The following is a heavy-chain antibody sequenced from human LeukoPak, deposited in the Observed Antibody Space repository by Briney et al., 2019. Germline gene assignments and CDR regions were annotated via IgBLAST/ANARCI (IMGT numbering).Heavy chain of an antibody. CDR2: ISAYNGNT. CDR3: ARGPGGSGWYRRYYFDY. CDR1: GYTFTSYG. Sequence: ASVKVSCKASGYTFTSYGISWVRQAPGQGLEWMGWISAYNGNTNYAQKLQGRVTMTTDTSASTAYMELRSLRTDDTAVYYCARGPGGSGWYRRYYFDYWGQGTLVTVSS. V-gene: IGHV1-18*01. J-gene: IGHJ4*02. D-gene: IGHD6-19*01.